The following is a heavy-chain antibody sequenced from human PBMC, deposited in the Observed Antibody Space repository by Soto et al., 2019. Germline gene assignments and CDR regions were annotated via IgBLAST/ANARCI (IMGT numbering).Heavy chain of an antibody. CDR2: INPGGSEE. D-gene: IGHD1-26*01. CDR3: ARDIVPPGICFDY. J-gene: IGHJ4*02. V-gene: IGHV3-7*01. CDR1: GFSFSTFW. Sequence: EVQLVDSGGGLVQPGGSLRLSCTASGFSFSTFWMSWVRQAPGKGLEWVANINPGGSEEYYVDSVKGRFTISRDNAKNSLYLQMNSLKAEDTPIYYCARDIVPPGICFDYWGQGALVSVSS.